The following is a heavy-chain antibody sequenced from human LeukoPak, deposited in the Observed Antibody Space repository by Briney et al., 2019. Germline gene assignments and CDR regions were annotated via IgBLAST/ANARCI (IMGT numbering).Heavy chain of an antibody. CDR3: ARELLDGYPDY. Sequence: GGSLRLSCAASGFSFSSYWMSWVRQAPGKGLEWVANIKQDGSETYYVDSVKGRFTISRDNAKNSLYLQMNSLRAEDTAVYYCARELLDGYPDYWGQGTLVTVSS. CDR2: IKQDGSET. CDR1: GFSFSSYW. D-gene: IGHD5-24*01. J-gene: IGHJ4*02. V-gene: IGHV3-7*01.